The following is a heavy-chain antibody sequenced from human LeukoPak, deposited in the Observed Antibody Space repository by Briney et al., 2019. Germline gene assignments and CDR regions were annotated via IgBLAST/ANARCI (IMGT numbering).Heavy chain of an antibody. J-gene: IGHJ3*02. CDR3: ARDLHDFWSGYYDAFDI. D-gene: IGHD3-3*01. CDR2: IYYSGST. Sequence: SETLSLTCTVSGDSISSYYWSWIRQPPGKGLEWIGYIYYSGSTNYNPSLKSRVTISVDTSKNQFSLKLSSVTAADTAAYYCARDLHDFWSGYYDAFDIWGQGTMVTVSS. CDR1: GDSISSYY. V-gene: IGHV4-59*01.